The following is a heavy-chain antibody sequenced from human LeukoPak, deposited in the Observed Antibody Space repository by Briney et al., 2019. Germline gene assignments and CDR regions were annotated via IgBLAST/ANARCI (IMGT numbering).Heavy chain of an antibody. CDR2: IYHSGST. CDR1: GGSISSGGYS. J-gene: IGHJ3*02. Sequence: SETLSLTCAVSGGSISSGGYSWSWIRQPPGKGLEWIGYIYHSGSTYYNPSLKSRVTISVDRSKNQFSLKLSSVTAADTAVYYCATVLPYSYGSSNAFDIWGQGTMVTVSS. CDR3: ATVLPYSYGSSNAFDI. V-gene: IGHV4-30-2*01. D-gene: IGHD5-18*01.